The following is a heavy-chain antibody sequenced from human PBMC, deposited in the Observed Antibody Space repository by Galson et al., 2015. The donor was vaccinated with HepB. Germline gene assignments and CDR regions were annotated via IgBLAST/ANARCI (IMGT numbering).Heavy chain of an antibody. D-gene: IGHD3-3*01. V-gene: IGHV3-9*01. CDR1: GFTFDDYA. Sequence: LRLSCAASGFTFDDYAMHWVRQAPGKGLEWVSGISWNSGSIGYADSVKGRFTISRDNAKNSLYLQMNSLRAEDTASYYCAKDGSRGGEWLLSWGQGTLVTVSS. J-gene: IGHJ4*02. CDR2: ISWNSGSI. CDR3: AKDGSRGGEWLLS.